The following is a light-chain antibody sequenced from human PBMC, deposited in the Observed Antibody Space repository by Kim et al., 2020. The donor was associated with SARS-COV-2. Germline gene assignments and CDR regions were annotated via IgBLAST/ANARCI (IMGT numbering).Light chain of an antibody. V-gene: IGKV3-15*01. CDR1: QIVSSN. J-gene: IGKJ2*01. CDR3: QQYNNWRPYT. CDR2: GAS. Sequence: EIVMTQSPATLSVSPGERATLSCRASQIVSSNLAWYQQKPGQAPRLLIYGASTRATGIPARFSGGGSGTEFTLTISSLQSEDFAVYYCQQYNNWRPYTFGQGTKLEI.